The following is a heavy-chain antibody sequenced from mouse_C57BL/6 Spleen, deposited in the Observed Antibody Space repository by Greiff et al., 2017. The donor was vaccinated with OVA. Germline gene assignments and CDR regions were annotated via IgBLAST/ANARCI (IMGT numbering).Heavy chain of an antibody. Sequence: EVQLQQSGPVLVKPGASVKMSCKASGYTFTDYYMNWVKQSHGKSLEWIGVINPYNGGTSYNQKFKGKATLTVDKSSSTAYMELHSLTSEDSAVYYCARSLDYDWYFDVWGTGTTVTVSS. V-gene: IGHV1-19*01. CDR1: GYTFTDYY. CDR3: ARSLDYDWYFDV. J-gene: IGHJ1*03. CDR2: INPYNGGT. D-gene: IGHD2-4*01.